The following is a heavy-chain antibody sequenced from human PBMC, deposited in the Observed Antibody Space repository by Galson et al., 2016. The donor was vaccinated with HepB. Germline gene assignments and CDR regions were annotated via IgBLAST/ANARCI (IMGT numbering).Heavy chain of an antibody. J-gene: IGHJ4*02. CDR1: GFTFNDYA. Sequence: SLRLSCAASGFTFNDYAMHWVRQGPGKGLEWGSGINRDSGAIEYADSVKGQFTISRNNAKNSLYLQMNSLRAEDMALYYCTRAPYTTPDASCYFHSWCRGTLVTDAS. CDR3: TRAPYTTPDASCYFHS. V-gene: IGHV3-9*03. D-gene: IGHD2-2*01. CDR2: INRDSGAI.